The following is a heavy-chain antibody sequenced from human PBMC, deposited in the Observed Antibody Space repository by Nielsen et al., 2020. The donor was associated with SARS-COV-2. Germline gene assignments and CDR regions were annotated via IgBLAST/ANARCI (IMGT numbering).Heavy chain of an antibody. CDR3: AREMMGYCSSTSCYEIDY. CDR2: IYHSGST. Sequence: GSLRLSCTVSGYSISSGYYWGWIRQPPGKGLEWIGSIYHSGSTYYNPSLKSRVTISGDTSKNQFSLKLTSVTAADTAVYFCAREMMGYCSSTSCYEIDYWGQGTLVTVSS. CDR1: GYSISSGYY. J-gene: IGHJ4*02. D-gene: IGHD2-2*01. V-gene: IGHV4-38-2*02.